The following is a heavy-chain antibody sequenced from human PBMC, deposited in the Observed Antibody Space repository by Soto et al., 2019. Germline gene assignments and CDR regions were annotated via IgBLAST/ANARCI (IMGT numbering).Heavy chain of an antibody. CDR2: ISYDGSNK. D-gene: IGHD2-15*01. Sequence: GSLRLSCAASGFTFSSYAMHWVRQAPGKGLEWVAVISYDGSNKYYADSVKGRFTISRDNSKNTLYLQMNSLRAEDTAVYYCARVPTVVAAGYFDYWGQGTLVTVSS. J-gene: IGHJ4*02. CDR1: GFTFSSYA. V-gene: IGHV3-30-3*01. CDR3: ARVPTVVAAGYFDY.